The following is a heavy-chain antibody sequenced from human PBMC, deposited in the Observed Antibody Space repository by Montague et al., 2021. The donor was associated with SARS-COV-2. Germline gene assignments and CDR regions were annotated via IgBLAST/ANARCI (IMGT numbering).Heavy chain of an antibody. J-gene: IGHJ4*02. V-gene: IGHV2-70*01. CDR1: GFSLSTSGMC. D-gene: IGHD3-9*01. CDR3: ARIRDYDILTGSYSGFDY. Sequence: PALVKPTQTLTLTCTFSGFSLSTSGMCVSWIRQPPGKALEWLAXXXWXXXKYXSTSLKTRLIISKDTSKNQVVLTMTNMDPVDTATYYCARIRDYDILTGSYSGFDYWGQGTLVTVSS. CDR2: XXWXXXK.